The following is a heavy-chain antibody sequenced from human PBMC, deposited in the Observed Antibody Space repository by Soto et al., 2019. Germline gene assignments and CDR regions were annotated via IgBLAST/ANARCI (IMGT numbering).Heavy chain of an antibody. Sequence: PGGSLRLSCAASGFTFSSYSMNWVRQAPGKGLEWVSSISSSSSYIYYADSVKGRFTISRDNAKNSLYLQMNSLRAEDTAVYYCARDDYYDSSGYCRFDYWGQGTLVTVS. CDR1: GFTFSSYS. CDR3: ARDDYYDSSGYCRFDY. V-gene: IGHV3-21*01. D-gene: IGHD3-22*01. J-gene: IGHJ4*02. CDR2: ISSSSSYI.